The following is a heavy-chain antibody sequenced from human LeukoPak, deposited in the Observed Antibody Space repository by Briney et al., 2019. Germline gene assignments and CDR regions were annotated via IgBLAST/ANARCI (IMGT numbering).Heavy chain of an antibody. V-gene: IGHV4-61*02. J-gene: IGHJ4*02. D-gene: IGHD3-22*01. Sequence: SETLSLTCTVSGDSISSGDYYWSWIRQPAGKGLEWIGRIYTSGSTNYNPSLKSRVTISVDKSKNQFSLKLSSVTAADTAVYYCARDDNYYDSTGYSFFDYWGQGTLVTVSS. CDR3: ARDDNYYDSTGYSFFDY. CDR2: IYTSGST. CDR1: GDSISSGDYY.